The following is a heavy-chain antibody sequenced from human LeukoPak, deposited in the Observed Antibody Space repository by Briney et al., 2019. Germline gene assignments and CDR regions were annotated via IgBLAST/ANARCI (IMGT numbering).Heavy chain of an antibody. V-gene: IGHV3-7*04. CDR3: ARDSLGGSSYDS. J-gene: IGHJ4*02. CDR1: GFTFNNHY. D-gene: IGHD3-10*01. CDR2: IKQDGSET. Sequence: GGSLRLSCAASGFTFNNHYMTWVRQAPGKGLEWVANIKQDGSETYYLDSVKGRFTISRDNAKNSLYLQLNNVRAEDTAVYYCARDSLGGSSYDSWGQGTLVTVSS.